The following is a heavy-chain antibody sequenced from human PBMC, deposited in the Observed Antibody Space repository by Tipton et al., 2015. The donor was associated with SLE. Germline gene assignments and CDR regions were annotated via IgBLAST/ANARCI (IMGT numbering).Heavy chain of an antibody. Sequence: TLSLTCTVSGGSISSSSYYWGWIHQPPGKGLEWIGSIYYSGSTYYNPSLKSRVTISVDTSKNQFSLKLSSVTAADTAVYYCASPRYSYGYYFDYWGQGTLVTVSS. CDR3: ASPRYSYGYYFDY. V-gene: IGHV4-39*01. CDR1: GGSISSSSYY. CDR2: IYYSGST. J-gene: IGHJ4*02. D-gene: IGHD5-18*01.